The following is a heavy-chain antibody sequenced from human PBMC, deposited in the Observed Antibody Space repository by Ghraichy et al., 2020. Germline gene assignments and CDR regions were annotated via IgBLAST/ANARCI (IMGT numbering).Heavy chain of an antibody. V-gene: IGHV3-23*01. D-gene: IGHD5-18*01. CDR2: ISVSDIGT. CDR1: GFTFSSYA. Sequence: GGSLRLSCAASGFTFSSYAMSWVRQAPGKGLEWVSAISVSDIGTYYADSVKGRFTISRDNSKNTLYLQMNSLRAEDTAVYYCAKDAPRQPSWNGMDVWGQGSTVTVSS. CDR3: AKDAPRQPSWNGMDV. J-gene: IGHJ6*02.